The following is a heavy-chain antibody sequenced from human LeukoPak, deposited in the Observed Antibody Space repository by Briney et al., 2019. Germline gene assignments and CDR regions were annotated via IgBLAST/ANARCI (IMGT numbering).Heavy chain of an antibody. D-gene: IGHD3-10*01. V-gene: IGHV6-1*01. CDR1: GDSVSTNVAT. J-gene: IGHJ4*02. CDR3: ARRSPGRGDFDY. Sequence: SQTLSLTCAISGDSVSTNVATWNWIRQCPSRGLEWLATTYYRSKWYNDFAVSVKSRIAINADTSKNQFSLQLNSMSPEDTAVYYCARRSPGRGDFDYWGPGTLVTVSS. CDR2: TYYRSKWYN.